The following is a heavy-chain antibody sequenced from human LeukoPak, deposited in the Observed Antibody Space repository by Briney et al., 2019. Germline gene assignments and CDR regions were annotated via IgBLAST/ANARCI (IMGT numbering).Heavy chain of an antibody. CDR2: IHYSGTT. V-gene: IGHV4-59*04. D-gene: IGHD3-9*01. CDR1: GGSISSYY. Sequence: SETLSLTCTVSGGSISSYYWSWIRQPPGKGLEWIGNIHYSGTTYYNPSFKSRVAISVDTSKNQFSLKLSSVTAGDTALYYCARGVDIPNWFDPWGQGTLVTVSS. CDR3: ARGVDIPNWFDP. J-gene: IGHJ5*02.